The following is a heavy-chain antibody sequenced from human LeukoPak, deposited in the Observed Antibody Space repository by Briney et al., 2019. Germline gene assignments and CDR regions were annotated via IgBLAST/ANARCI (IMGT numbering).Heavy chain of an antibody. Sequence: GASVKPSCTPSGYTPTRNSIHSGPQAPGQGLEWMGWINPNSGGTNYAQKFKGRVTMTRDTSISTAYMELSRLRSDDTAVYLCASAGGVGASLRVDYWGQGTMVTASS. CDR2: INPNSGGT. D-gene: IGHD1-26*01. CDR1: GYTPTRNS. J-gene: IGHJ4*02. V-gene: IGHV1-2*02. CDR3: ASAGGVGASLRVDY.